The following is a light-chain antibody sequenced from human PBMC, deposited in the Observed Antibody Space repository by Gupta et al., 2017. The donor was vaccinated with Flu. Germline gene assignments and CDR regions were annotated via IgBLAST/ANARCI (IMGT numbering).Light chain of an antibody. CDR3: QQRNTWPRT. V-gene: IGKV3-11*01. CDR2: DAS. CDR1: QSVSSY. Sequence: DILLTQSPDTLSLSPGERATLSCRASQSVSSYLAWYQQKPGQAPRLLISDASNSAPGIPARFSGSGTGAAFILTIRTRNPEEFAVYYCQQRNTWPRTFGQGTNLEIK. J-gene: IGKJ2*01.